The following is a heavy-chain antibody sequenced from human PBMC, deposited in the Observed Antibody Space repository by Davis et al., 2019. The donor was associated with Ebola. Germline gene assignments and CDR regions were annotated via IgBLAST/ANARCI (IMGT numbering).Heavy chain of an antibody. J-gene: IGHJ4*02. CDR2: INHSGST. D-gene: IGHD3-3*01. CDR1: GDSISPYF. V-gene: IGHV4-34*01. CDR3: ARDLTGFLEWLVFDY. Sequence: SETLSLTCTVSGDSISPYFWSWVRQPPGKGLEWIGEINHSGSTNYNPSLKSRVTISVDTSKNQFSLKLSSVTAADTAVYYCARDLTGFLEWLVFDYWGQGTLVTVSS.